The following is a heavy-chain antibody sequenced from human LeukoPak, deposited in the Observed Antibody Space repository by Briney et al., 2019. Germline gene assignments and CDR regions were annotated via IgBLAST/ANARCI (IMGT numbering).Heavy chain of an antibody. D-gene: IGHD5-18*01. CDR3: AKAGNTAMVLYYFDY. Sequence: QPGGSLRLSCAASGFIVSGNYMSWVRQAPGKGLEWVSVIYSGGNTYYADSVKGRFTISRDNSKNTLYLQMNSLRAEDTAVYYCAKAGNTAMVLYYFDYWGQGTLVTVSS. J-gene: IGHJ4*02. CDR2: IYSGGNT. CDR1: GFIVSGNY. V-gene: IGHV3-66*01.